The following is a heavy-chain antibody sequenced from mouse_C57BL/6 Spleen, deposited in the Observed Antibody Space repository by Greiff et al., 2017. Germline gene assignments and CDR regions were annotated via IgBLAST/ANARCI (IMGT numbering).Heavy chain of an antibody. V-gene: IGHV5-17*01. Sequence: EVKLMESGGGLVKPGGSLKLSCAASGFTFSDSGMHWVRQAPEKGLEWVAYISSGSSTIYYADTVKGRFTISRDNAKNTLFLQMTSLRSEDTAMYYCARSGYYSNYWYFDVWGTGTTVTVSS. CDR2: ISSGSSTI. CDR1: GFTFSDSG. D-gene: IGHD2-5*01. CDR3: ARSGYYSNYWYFDV. J-gene: IGHJ1*03.